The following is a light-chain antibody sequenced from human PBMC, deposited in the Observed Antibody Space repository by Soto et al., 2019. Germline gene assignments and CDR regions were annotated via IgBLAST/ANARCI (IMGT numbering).Light chain of an antibody. V-gene: IGKV1-5*01. CDR2: EAS. Sequence: DIQMTQSPSTLSASVGDRVTITCRASQSMTTWLAWYQQKPGKAPNLLIYEASSLESGVPLRFSGSGSGTEFTLTISSLQPDDFATYYCQQYNTYSQVGFGQGTKVEIK. CDR3: QQYNTYSQVG. J-gene: IGKJ1*01. CDR1: QSMTTW.